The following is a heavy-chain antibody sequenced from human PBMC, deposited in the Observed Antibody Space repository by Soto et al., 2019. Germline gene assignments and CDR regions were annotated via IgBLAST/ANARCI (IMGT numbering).Heavy chain of an antibody. J-gene: IGHJ6*02. CDR1: GYNFTNYL. CDR3: ATFSDV. Sequence: GESLKISCKGSGYNFTNYLIIWVRQMPGKGLELMGRIDPSDSYTKYSPSLQGHVTISADKSIGTAYLQWSRLKASDTAMYYCATFSDVWGQGTTVTVSS. V-gene: IGHV5-10-1*01. CDR2: IDPSDSYT.